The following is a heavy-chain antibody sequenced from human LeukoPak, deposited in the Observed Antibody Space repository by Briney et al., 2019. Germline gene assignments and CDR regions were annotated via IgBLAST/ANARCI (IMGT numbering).Heavy chain of an antibody. CDR3: AKGGDRGNYYFDS. D-gene: IGHD3-10*01. J-gene: IGHJ4*02. CDR2: LRSDAGYQ. CDR1: GFTLTNYA. Sequence: GGSLRLSCAASGFTLTNYAMHWVRQAPGKGLAWVAYLRSDAGYQGYPDSVKGRFTISRDSSKNTIYLHMNSLRTEDTAVYFCAKGGDRGNYYFDSWGQGTLVSVSS. V-gene: IGHV3-30*02.